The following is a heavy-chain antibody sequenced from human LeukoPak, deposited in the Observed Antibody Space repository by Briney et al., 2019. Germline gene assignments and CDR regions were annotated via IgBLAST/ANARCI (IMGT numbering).Heavy chain of an antibody. CDR2: IYCSGST. Sequence: SETLSLTCTVSGGSISSYYWSWIRQPPGKGLEWIGYIYCSGSTNYNPSLKSRVTISVDTSKNQFSLKLSSVTAADTAVYYCARDLVRGVRGWFDPWGQGTLVTVSS. V-gene: IGHV4-59*01. CDR3: ARDLVRGVRGWFDP. J-gene: IGHJ5*02. D-gene: IGHD3-10*01. CDR1: GGSISSYY.